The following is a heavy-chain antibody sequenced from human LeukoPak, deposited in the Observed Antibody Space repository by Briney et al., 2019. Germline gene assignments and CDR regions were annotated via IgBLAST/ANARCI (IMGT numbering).Heavy chain of an antibody. CDR3: ARDAVRTYWFDP. CDR2: IIPIFGTA. V-gene: IGHV1-69*13. J-gene: IGHJ5*02. CDR1: GGTFSSYA. Sequence: SVKVSCKASGGTFSSYAISWVRQAPGQGLEWMGGIIPIFGTANYAQKFQGRVTITADESTSTAYMELSSLRSEDTAVYYCARDAVRTYWFDPWGQGTLVTVSS. D-gene: IGHD4-11*01.